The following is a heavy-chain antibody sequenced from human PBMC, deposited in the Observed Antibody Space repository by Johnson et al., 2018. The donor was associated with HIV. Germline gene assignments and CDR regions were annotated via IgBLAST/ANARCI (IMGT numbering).Heavy chain of an antibody. CDR1: GFTFSSYA. CDR2: MSGSGGST. Sequence: EVLLLESGGGLVQPGGSLRLSCAASGFTFSSYAMSWVRQAPGKGLEWVSGMSGSGGSTSYADSVKGRFTSSRENSKNTLYLQMNSLRVEDTAVYYCAKVYSVGATLLAAFDIWGQGTMVTVSS. J-gene: IGHJ3*02. V-gene: IGHV3-23*01. CDR3: AKVYSVGATLLAAFDI. D-gene: IGHD1-26*01.